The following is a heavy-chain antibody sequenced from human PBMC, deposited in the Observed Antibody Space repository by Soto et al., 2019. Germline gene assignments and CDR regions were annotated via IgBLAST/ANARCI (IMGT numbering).Heavy chain of an antibody. D-gene: IGHD6-13*01. V-gene: IGHV4-31*03. J-gene: IGHJ4*02. CDR3: ARLPLPYSSIAGGPVDY. CDR1: GGSISSGGYY. Sequence: QVQLQESGPGLVKPSQTLSLTCTVSGGSISSGGYYWSWIRQHPGKGLEWIGYIYYSGSTYYNQSLKSRVTISVDTSKNQCALKLSSVTAADTAVYYCARLPLPYSSIAGGPVDYWGQGTLVTVSS. CDR2: IYYSGST.